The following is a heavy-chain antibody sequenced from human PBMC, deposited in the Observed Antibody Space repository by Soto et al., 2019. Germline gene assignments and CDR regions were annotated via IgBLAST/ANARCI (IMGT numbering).Heavy chain of an antibody. V-gene: IGHV1-69*13. J-gene: IGHJ6*02. D-gene: IGHD3-3*01. CDR1: GGTFSSYA. CDR2: IIPIFGTA. CDR3: GWVLRFLEWPLDV. Sequence: GASVKVSCKASGGTFSSYAISWVRQAPGQGLEWMGGIIPIFGTANYAQKFQGRVTITADESTSTAYMELSSLRSEDTAVYYCGWVLRFLEWPLDVRGQGTTVTVSS.